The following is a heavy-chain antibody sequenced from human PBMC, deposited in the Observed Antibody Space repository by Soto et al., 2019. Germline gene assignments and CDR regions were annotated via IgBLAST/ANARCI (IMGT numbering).Heavy chain of an antibody. CDR2: MNPNSGHT. J-gene: IGHJ5*02. D-gene: IGHD2-2*01. CDR3: ASDMSTT. V-gene: IGHV1-8*01. Sequence: QVQLVQSGAEVKKPGASVKVSCKASGYTFTSHDINWMRQATGQGLEWMGWMNPNSGHTNYAQKFQGRVTMTRDTSISTAYMELTNLRSEDTALSYCASDMSTTWGQGTLVTVSS. CDR1: GYTFTSHD.